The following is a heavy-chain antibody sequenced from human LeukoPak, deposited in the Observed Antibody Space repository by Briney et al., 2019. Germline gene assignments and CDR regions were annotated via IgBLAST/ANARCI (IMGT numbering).Heavy chain of an antibody. CDR3: ARDGSGFYHYYYMDV. CDR2: ISVVSTYK. D-gene: IGHD6-25*01. V-gene: IGHV3-21*06. CDR1: GFTFTDYS. J-gene: IGHJ6*03. Sequence: RGSLRLSCAASGFTFTDYSMNWVRQAPGKGLEWVSSISVVSTYKNYADSVKGRFTISRDNAKNLLFLQMSSLRAEDTAVYYCARDGSGFYHYYYMDVWGKGTTVTVSS.